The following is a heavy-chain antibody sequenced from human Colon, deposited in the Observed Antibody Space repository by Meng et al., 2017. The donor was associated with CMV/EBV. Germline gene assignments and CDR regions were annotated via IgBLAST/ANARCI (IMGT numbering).Heavy chain of an antibody. D-gene: IGHD4-17*01. CDR1: GFSFSSSS. CDR3: ATDLSTVTTNY. V-gene: IGHV3-64*02. CDR2: ISSDGRNK. Sequence: GGSLRLSCAASGFSFSSSSMHWVRQAPGKGLEYVAAISSDGRNKYYADSLKGRFTISKDNSKSTLYLEMGSLRPEDMGVYYCATDLSTVTTNYWGQGTLVTVSS. J-gene: IGHJ4*02.